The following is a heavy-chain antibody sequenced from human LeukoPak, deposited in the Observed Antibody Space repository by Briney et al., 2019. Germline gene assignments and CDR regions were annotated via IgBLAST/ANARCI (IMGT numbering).Heavy chain of an antibody. CDR3: ARGVSAQSKPDYYDSSGYGY. Sequence: ASVKVSCKASGYTFTSYDINWVRQATGQGLEWMGWMNPNSGNTGYAQKFQGRVTMTRNTSISTAYMELSSLRSEDTAVYYCARGVSAQSKPDYYDSSGYGYWGQGTLVTVSS. J-gene: IGHJ4*02. CDR1: GYTFTSYD. D-gene: IGHD3-22*01. CDR2: MNPNSGNT. V-gene: IGHV1-8*01.